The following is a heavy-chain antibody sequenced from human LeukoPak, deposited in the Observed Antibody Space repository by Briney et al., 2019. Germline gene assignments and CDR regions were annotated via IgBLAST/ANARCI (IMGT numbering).Heavy chain of an antibody. CDR1: RFTLSTYW. V-gene: IGHV3-7*01. CDR2: IKKDGSQE. J-gene: IGHJ4*02. CDR3: ARGVPYDSWSGPHYSDY. Sequence: PGGSLRLSCAASRFTLSTYWMSWARKAPGKGLEWVAHIKKDGSQEYYVDSVKGRFTISRDSAKNSLYLQMNSLRAEDTAVYYCARGVPYDSWSGPHYSDYWGQGTLVTVSS. D-gene: IGHD3-3*01.